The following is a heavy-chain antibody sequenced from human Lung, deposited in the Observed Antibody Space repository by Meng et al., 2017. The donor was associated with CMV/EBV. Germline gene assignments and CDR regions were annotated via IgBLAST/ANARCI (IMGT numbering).Heavy chain of an antibody. V-gene: IGHV5-51*01. CDR1: GYTFASHW. CDR3: ARHYDASWFGY. CDR2: IHCGDSRT. J-gene: IGHJ4*02. Sequence: XVSCKTSGYTFASHWIGWVRQLPGEDLEWMGMIHCGDSRTIYSPLFQGQVTISVDKSLNTAYLQWNSLQASDTAMYYCARHYDASWFGYWGQGTLVTVSS. D-gene: IGHD2-2*01.